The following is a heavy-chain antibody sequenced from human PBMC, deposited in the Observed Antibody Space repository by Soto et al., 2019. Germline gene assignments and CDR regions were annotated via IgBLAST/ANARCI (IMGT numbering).Heavy chain of an antibody. CDR2: ISWNSDST. D-gene: IGHD3-10*01. CDR3: AKETAWGAGNKFGYFGMDV. Sequence: EMQLVESGGGSVQPGRSLRLSCTASGFNFEEYAMHWVRQAPGKGLEWVSSISWNSDSTGYADSVKGRFTIARDNAKNSRYLQMNSRRGEDTALYYCAKETAWGAGNKFGYFGMDVWGQGTTVTVSS. J-gene: IGHJ6*02. V-gene: IGHV3-9*01. CDR1: GFNFEEYA.